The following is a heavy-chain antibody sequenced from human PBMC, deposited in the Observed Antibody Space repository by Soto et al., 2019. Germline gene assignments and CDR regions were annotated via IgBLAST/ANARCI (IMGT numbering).Heavy chain of an antibody. J-gene: IGHJ5*02. Sequence: SETLSLTCTVSGGSISSGGYYWSWIRQHPGKGLEWIGYIYYSGSTYYNPSLKSRVTISVDTSKNQFSLKLGSVTAADTAVYYCARWIDYYGSGSSNWFDPWGQGTLVTVSS. V-gene: IGHV4-31*03. D-gene: IGHD3-10*01. CDR3: ARWIDYYGSGSSNWFDP. CDR2: IYYSGST. CDR1: GGSISSGGYY.